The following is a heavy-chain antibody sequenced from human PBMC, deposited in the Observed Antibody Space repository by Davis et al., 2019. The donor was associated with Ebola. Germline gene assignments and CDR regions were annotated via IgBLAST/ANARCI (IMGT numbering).Heavy chain of an antibody. J-gene: IGHJ5*02. D-gene: IGHD6-13*01. V-gene: IGHV3-21*01. CDR1: GFSFSSYH. CDR3: ARVEGSSWLNWFDP. CDR2: ISPSGSGI. Sequence: GESLKISCAGSGFSFSSYHMNWVRQAPGKGLEWISSISPSGSGILQADSLKGRFTFSRDNAKNSLYLQMNSLRAEDTAVYYCARVEGSSWLNWFDPWGQGTLVTVSS.